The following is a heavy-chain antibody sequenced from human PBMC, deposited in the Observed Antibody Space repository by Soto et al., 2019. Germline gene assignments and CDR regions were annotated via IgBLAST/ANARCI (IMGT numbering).Heavy chain of an antibody. J-gene: IGHJ6*02. CDR3: VRVYCRAYKCYKLYYGRDV. V-gene: IGHV3-7*04. D-gene: IGHD2-8*01. Sequence: EGSLRLSCAASGFTFSSYWMTWFRQAPGKGLEWVADMNQDGGEKYYVDSVKGRFTISRDNAKTSLYLQMNSLRVEDTAVYYCVRVYCRAYKCYKLYYGRDVWGQGTMVTVS. CDR1: GFTFSSYW. CDR2: MNQDGGEK.